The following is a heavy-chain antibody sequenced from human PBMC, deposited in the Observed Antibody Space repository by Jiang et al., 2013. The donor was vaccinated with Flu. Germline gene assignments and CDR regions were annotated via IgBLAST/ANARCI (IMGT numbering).Heavy chain of an antibody. J-gene: IGHJ6*02. CDR2: ISYDGSNK. CDR3: AREGSGSYYNFPAGGMDV. Sequence: VESGEAWSXWESLSXPVXPLDSPSVAMLCTGSVQAPGKGLEWVAVISYDGSNKYYADSVKGRFTISRDNSKNTLYLQMNSLRAEDTAVYYCAREGSGSYYNFPAGGMDVWGQGTTVTVSS. CDR1: DSPSVAML. V-gene: IGHV3-30-3*01. D-gene: IGHD3-10*01.